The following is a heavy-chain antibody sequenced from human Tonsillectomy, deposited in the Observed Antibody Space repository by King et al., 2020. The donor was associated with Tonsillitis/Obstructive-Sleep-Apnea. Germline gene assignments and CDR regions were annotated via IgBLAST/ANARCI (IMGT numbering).Heavy chain of an antibody. J-gene: IGHJ5*02. CDR3: AKGRYCSSTSCYSNWFDP. D-gene: IGHD2-2*01. CDR2: ISWNSGSI. CDR1: GFTFDDYA. Sequence: VQLVESGGGLVQPGRSLRLSCAASGFTFDDYAMHWVRQAPGKGLEWVSGISWNSGSIGYADSVKGRFTISRDNAKNSLYLQMNSLRAEDTALLYCAKGRYCSSTSCYSNWFDPWGQGTLVTVSS. V-gene: IGHV3-9*01.